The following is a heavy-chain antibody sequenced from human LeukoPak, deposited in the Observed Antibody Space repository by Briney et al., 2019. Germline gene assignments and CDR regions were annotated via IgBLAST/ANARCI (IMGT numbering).Heavy chain of an antibody. V-gene: IGHV4-39*01. CDR2: IYYNGNT. Sequence: SETLSLTCNVSGGSIGGHTFYWDWIRQPPGKGLEWIATIYYNGNTFYNPSLKSRVAITIDMSKSQFSLHLSSVTAADTAIYYCARLTALAGHRGAFDIWGPGTMVTVSS. CDR3: ARLTALAGHRGAFDI. CDR1: GGSIGGHTFY. J-gene: IGHJ3*02. D-gene: IGHD6-19*01.